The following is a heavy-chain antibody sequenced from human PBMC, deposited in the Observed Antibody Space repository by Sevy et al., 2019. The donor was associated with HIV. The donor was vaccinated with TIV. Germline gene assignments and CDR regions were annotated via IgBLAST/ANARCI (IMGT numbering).Heavy chain of an antibody. V-gene: IGHV3-53*01. CDR3: ARRLSSAWYFDF. D-gene: IGHD6-19*01. J-gene: IGHJ4*02. CDR1: GFSVSRNH. CDR2: IYSDGTT. Sequence: GWSLRLSCAASGFSVSRNHINWVRQAPGKGQEWISVIYSDGTTQYVDSVKGRFTISRDTSNNTVYLQVSSLRADDTAVYYRARRLSSAWYFDFWGQGTLVTVSS.